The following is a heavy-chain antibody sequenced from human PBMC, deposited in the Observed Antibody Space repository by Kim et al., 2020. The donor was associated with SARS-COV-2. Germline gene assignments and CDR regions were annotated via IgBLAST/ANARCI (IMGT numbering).Heavy chain of an antibody. CDR1: YV. CDR3: ATERRSHEFDV. J-gene: IGHJ3*01. D-gene: IGHD1-1*01. Sequence: YVVNWVRQAPGRALEWVAGISGDGRRADFAQSVKGRFTLSRDNLKNIVFLKAADLRVDDTATYFCATERRSHEFDVWGQGTSVTVS. V-gene: IGHV3-23*01. CDR2: ISGDGRRA.